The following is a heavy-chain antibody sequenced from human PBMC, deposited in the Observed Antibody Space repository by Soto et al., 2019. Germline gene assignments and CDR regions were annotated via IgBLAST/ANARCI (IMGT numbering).Heavy chain of an antibody. D-gene: IGHD3-10*01. J-gene: IGHJ6*02. Sequence: ASVKVSCKASGYTFTSYAMHWVRQAPGQRLEWMGWINAGNGNTKYSQKFQGRVTITRDTSASTAYMELSSLRSENTAVYYCASSRITMVPYGMDVWGQGTTVTVSS. CDR1: GYTFTSYA. CDR3: ASSRITMVPYGMDV. CDR2: INAGNGNT. V-gene: IGHV1-3*01.